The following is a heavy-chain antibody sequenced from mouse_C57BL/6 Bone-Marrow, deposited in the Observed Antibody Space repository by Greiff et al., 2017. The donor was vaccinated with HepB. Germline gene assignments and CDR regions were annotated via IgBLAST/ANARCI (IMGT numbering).Heavy chain of an antibody. CDR1: GFTFSDYY. J-gene: IGHJ3*01. Sequence: EVKLVESGGGLVQPGGSLKLSCAASGFTFSDYYMYWVRQTPEKRLEWVAYISNGGGSTYYPDTVKGRFTISRDNAKNTLYLQMSRLKSEDTAMYYCARLNGSSYVWFAYWGQGTLVTVSA. V-gene: IGHV5-12*01. CDR3: ARLNGSSYVWFAY. CDR2: ISNGGGST. D-gene: IGHD1-1*01.